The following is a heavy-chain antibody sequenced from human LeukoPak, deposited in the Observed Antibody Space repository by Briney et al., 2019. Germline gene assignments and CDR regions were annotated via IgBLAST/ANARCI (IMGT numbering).Heavy chain of an antibody. V-gene: IGHV1-8*01. J-gene: IGHJ5*02. CDR2: MNPNSGKT. Sequence: ASVKVSCKASGYTFTLNDVNWVRQATGQGLEWMGCMNPNSGKTDYSPKFQGRIAMTRNTSISTAYMELRSLRSEDTARYYCVRGWGSNPWGQGTLVTVSS. D-gene: IGHD7-27*01. CDR3: VRGWGSNP. CDR1: GYTFTLND.